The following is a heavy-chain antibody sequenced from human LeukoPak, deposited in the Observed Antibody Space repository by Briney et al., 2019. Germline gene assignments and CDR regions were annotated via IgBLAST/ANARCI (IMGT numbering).Heavy chain of an antibody. CDR1: GYTFTSYD. D-gene: IGHD5-12*01. CDR3: ARGGWLRLRYFDY. V-gene: IGHV1-8*03. Sequence: ASVKVSCKASGYTFTSYDINWVRQATGQGLEWMGWMNPSSGDTGYAQKFQGRVTITRNTSISTAYMELSSLRSEDTAVYYCARGGWLRLRYFDYWGQGTLVTVSS. J-gene: IGHJ4*02. CDR2: MNPSSGDT.